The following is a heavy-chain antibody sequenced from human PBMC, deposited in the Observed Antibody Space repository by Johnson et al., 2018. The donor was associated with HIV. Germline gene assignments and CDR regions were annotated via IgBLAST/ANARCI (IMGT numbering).Heavy chain of an antibody. D-gene: IGHD5-24*01. CDR1: GFTFSNFV. Sequence: VQLVESGGGVVLPARSLRPSCTASGFTFSNFVMHWVRQASGIGLEWVGRIRSKANSYATAYAASEKGRFTIFRDDSKNTASLQMNSLKTEDTAVYYCTSRRDGYNLIGIWGQGTMVTVSS. CDR2: IRSKANSYAT. V-gene: IGHV3-73*01. CDR3: TSRRDGYNLIGI. J-gene: IGHJ3*02.